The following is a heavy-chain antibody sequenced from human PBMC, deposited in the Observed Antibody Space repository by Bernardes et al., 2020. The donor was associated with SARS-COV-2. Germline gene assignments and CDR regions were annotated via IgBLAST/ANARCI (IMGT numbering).Heavy chain of an antibody. J-gene: IGHJ3*02. CDR1: GGSFSGYY. V-gene: IGHV4-34*01. D-gene: IGHD3-22*01. Sequence: SETLSLTCAVYGGSFSGYYWSWIRQPPGKGLEWIGEINHSGSTNYNPSLKSRVTISVDTSKNQFSLKLSSVTAEDTAVYYCARDPYDSSGIDAFDIWGQGTMVTVSS. CDR2: INHSGST. CDR3: ARDPYDSSGIDAFDI.